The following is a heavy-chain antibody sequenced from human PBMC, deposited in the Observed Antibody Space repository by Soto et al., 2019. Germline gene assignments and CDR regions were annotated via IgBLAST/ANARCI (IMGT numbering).Heavy chain of an antibody. Sequence: QVQLVESGGGLVKPGGSLRLSCAVSGFTFSDYYMTWIRQAPGKGLEWVSFISSGGSTISYADSVKGRFTISRYNAKNSLYMQIKSLRAEYTAMYYCARNYVWGSYNWGQGTLVNVNS. J-gene: IGHJ4*02. D-gene: IGHD3-16*01. V-gene: IGHV3-11*01. CDR1: GFTFSDYY. CDR2: ISSGGSTI. CDR3: ARNYVWGSYN.